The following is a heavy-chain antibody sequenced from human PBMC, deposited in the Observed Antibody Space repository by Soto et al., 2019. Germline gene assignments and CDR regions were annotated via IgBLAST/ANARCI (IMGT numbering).Heavy chain of an antibody. CDR3: ARDEYNDSSD. CDR1: GASISSGSW. J-gene: IGHJ4*02. CDR2: ICHDGST. Sequence: QVHLQESGPGLVKPAGTLSLTCAVSGASISSGSWWSGVRQPPGKGLEWFGEICHDGSTNYNPSLKSRVTMSVDKSNNSFSLELTSVTAADTDLYYCARDEYNDSSDWGQGTLVTVSS. V-gene: IGHV4-4*02. D-gene: IGHD6-6*01.